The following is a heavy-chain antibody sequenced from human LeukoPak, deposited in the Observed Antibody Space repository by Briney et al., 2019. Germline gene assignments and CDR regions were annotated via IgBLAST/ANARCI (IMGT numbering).Heavy chain of an antibody. J-gene: IGHJ5*02. D-gene: IGHD1-26*01. CDR1: GGSISSSSYY. Sequence: PSETLSLTCTVSGGSISSSSYYWGWIRQPPGKGLEWIGSIYYSGSTYYNPSLKGRVTISVDTSKNQFSLKLSSVTAADTAVYYCARHSQWELERNWFDPWGQGTLVTVSS. V-gene: IGHV4-39*01. CDR2: IYYSGST. CDR3: ARHSQWELERNWFDP.